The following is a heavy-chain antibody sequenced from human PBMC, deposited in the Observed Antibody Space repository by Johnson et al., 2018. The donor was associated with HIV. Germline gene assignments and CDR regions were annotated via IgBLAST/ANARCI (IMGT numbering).Heavy chain of an antibody. J-gene: IGHJ3*02. CDR1: GFNLGDYA. CDR2: ISWKSGSK. CDR3: ARDVGGWGYRHAFDM. D-gene: IGHD5-12*01. V-gene: IGHV3-9*01. Sequence: VQLVESGGGLVQPVRSLRLSCAASGFNLGDYAMHWVRQAPGKGLEWVSGISWKSGSKGYADSVKGRFTISRDNAKNSLYLQMNSLRAEDTALYYCARDVGGWGYRHAFDMWGQGTMVTVAS.